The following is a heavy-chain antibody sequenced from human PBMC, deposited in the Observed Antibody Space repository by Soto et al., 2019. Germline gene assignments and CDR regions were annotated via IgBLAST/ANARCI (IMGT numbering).Heavy chain of an antibody. CDR1: GFTFSSYG. CDR2: IWYDGSNK. Sequence: SCAASGFTFSSYGMHWVRQAPGKGLEWVAVIWYDGSNKYFADSVKGRFTISIDNSKNTLYLQMNSLRAEDMAVYYCARSWDIVVVVAARDAFDIWGQGTMVTVSS. V-gene: IGHV3-33*01. J-gene: IGHJ3*02. CDR3: ARSWDIVVVVAARDAFDI. D-gene: IGHD2-15*01.